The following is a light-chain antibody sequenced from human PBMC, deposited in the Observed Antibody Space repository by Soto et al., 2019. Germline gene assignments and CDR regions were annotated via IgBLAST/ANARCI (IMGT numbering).Light chain of an antibody. J-gene: IGKJ1*01. CDR2: AAS. Sequence: DIQMTQYPSSLSASVGDRVTITCRASQSITSYLNWNQQKPGKAPKLLIYAASSLQSGVPSRFSGSGSGTDFARTISSLQPEDFANYYCQQSYSTPRTFGQGTKVEIK. V-gene: IGKV1-39*01. CDR1: QSITSY. CDR3: QQSYSTPRT.